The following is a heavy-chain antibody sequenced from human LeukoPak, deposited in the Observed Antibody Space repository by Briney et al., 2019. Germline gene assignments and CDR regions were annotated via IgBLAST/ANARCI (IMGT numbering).Heavy chain of an antibody. V-gene: IGHV1-18*01. CDR2: ISTYKGNT. CDR1: GYTFTSYG. J-gene: IGHJ6*02. CDR3: ARDARYCSSTSCPYYYYGMDV. Sequence: ASVKVSCKASGYTFTSYGISWVRQAPGQGLEWMGWISTYKGNTNYAQKFQGWVTMTRDTSISTAYMELSRLRSDDTAVYYCARDARYCSSTSCPYYYYGMDVWGQGTTVTVSS. D-gene: IGHD2-2*01.